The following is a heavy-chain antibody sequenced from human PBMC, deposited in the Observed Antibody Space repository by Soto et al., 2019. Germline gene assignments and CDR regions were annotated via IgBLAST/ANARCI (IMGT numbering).Heavy chain of an antibody. CDR1: GGTFSSYA. D-gene: IGHD6-19*01. J-gene: IGHJ6*04. CDR3: ARAVYSSGWYQHYYHYRMDV. V-gene: IGHV1-69*13. CDR2: IIPIFGTA. Sequence: SVKISCKASGGTFSSYAISWVRQAPGQGLEWMVGIIPIFGTANYAQKFQGRVTITADESTSTAYMELSSLRSEDTAVYYCARAVYSSGWYQHYYHYRMDVWRKRNTVTVS.